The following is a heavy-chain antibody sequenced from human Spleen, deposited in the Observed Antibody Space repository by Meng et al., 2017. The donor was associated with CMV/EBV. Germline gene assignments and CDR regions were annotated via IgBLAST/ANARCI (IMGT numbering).Heavy chain of an antibody. CDR2: IYYSGST. D-gene: IGHD2-21*02. V-gene: IGHV4-30-4*08. CDR1: GGSISSGDYY. Sequence: QVLLQEPGPGLVKPSRTRSLPCTVSGGSISSGDYYWSWIRQPPGKGLEWIGYIYYSGSTYYNPSLKSRVTISVDTSKNQFSLKLSSVTAADTAVYYCARGVVTRWADWGQGTLVTVSS. J-gene: IGHJ4*02. CDR3: ARGVVTRWAD.